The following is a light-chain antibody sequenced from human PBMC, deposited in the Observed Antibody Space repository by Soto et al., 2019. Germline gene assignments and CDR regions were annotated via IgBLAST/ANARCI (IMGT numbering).Light chain of an antibody. V-gene: IGKV1-5*03. J-gene: IGKJ2*01. CDR1: QSIGSG. CDR3: QQYNDFQYT. Sequence: DIQMTQSPSTLSASVGDGVTITCRASQSIGSGLAWYQQRPGKAPKLLIYKATNLQEGVPSRFSGSGSGTDFSLTISSLQPLDSATYYCQQYNDFQYTFGQGTKLEI. CDR2: KAT.